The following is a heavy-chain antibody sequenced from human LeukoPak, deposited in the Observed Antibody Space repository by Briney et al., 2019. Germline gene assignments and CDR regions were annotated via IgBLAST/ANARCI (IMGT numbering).Heavy chain of an antibody. V-gene: IGHV3-30*04. CDR1: GFTFSSYA. CDR3: ARGGRRSGYYYFDY. D-gene: IGHD3-3*01. Sequence: GGSLRLSCAASGFTFSSYAMHWVRQAPGKELEWVAVISYDGSNKYYADSVKGRFTISRDNSKNTLYLQMNSLRAEDTAVYYCARGGRRSGYYYFDYWGQGTLVTVSS. J-gene: IGHJ4*02. CDR2: ISYDGSNK.